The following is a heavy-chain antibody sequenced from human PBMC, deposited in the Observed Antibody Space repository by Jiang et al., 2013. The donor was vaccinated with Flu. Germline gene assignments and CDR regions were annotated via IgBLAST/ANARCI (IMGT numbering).Heavy chain of an antibody. CDR3: ARARSSGWYEGAADY. J-gene: IGHJ4*02. CDR1: GGSISSYY. V-gene: IGHV4-59*08. CDR2: IYYSGST. Sequence: GSGLVKPSETLSLTCTVSGGSISSYYWSWIRQPPGKGLEWIGYIYYSGSTNYNPSLKSRVTISVDTSKNQFSLKLSSVTAADTAVYYCARARSSGWYEGAADYWGQGTLVTGLL. D-gene: IGHD6-19*01.